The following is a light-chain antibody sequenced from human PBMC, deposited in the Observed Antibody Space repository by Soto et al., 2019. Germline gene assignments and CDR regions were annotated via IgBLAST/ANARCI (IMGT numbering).Light chain of an antibody. CDR1: QSVSSSY. Sequence: EIVFTQSPGTLSLSPGERATLSCRASQSVSSSYLAWYQQKPGQAPRLLIYGASSRATGIPDRFSGSGSGTDFTLTIGRLESEDFAVYYCQQYGSAPWLTFGGGTKVDVK. J-gene: IGKJ4*01. CDR2: GAS. CDR3: QQYGSAPWLT. V-gene: IGKV3-20*01.